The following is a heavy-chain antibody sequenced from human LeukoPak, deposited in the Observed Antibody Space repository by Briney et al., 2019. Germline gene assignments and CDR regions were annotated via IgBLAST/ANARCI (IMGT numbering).Heavy chain of an antibody. D-gene: IGHD1-26*01. CDR1: GFTFSNSA. CDR2: IGGSDGNT. J-gene: IGHJ4*02. CDR3: ANYYQLAY. Sequence: GGSLRLSCAASGFTFSNSAMNWVRQAPGKGLEWVSVIGGSDGNTYYADSVKGWFTISRDNSKNTLYLQMNSLRAEDTAVYYCANYYQLAYWGQGTLVTVSS. V-gene: IGHV3-23*01.